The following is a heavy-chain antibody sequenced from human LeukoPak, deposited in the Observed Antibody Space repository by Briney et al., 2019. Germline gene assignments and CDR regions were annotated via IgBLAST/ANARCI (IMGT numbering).Heavy chain of an antibody. CDR3: AREASLVGATRGYFDY. D-gene: IGHD1-26*01. V-gene: IGHV1-69*06. Sequence: SVKVSCKASGYTFTGYYMHWVRQAPGQGLEWMGGIIPIFGTANYAQKFQGRVTITADKSTSTAYMELSSLRSEDTAVYYCAREASLVGATRGYFDYWGQGTLVTVSS. CDR2: IIPIFGTA. CDR1: GYTFTGYY. J-gene: IGHJ4*02.